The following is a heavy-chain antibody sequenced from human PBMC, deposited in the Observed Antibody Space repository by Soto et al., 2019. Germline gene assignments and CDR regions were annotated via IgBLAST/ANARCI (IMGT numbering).Heavy chain of an antibody. CDR2: IYYSGST. Sequence: PAETLSLTCTVSGGSISRSTYYWGWIRHPPGKGLEWIGSIYYSGSTYYRPSLKSRVTISVDTSKNQFSLKLSSVTAADTAVYYCARQVPAAIRLGWFDPWGQGPLVTVSS. V-gene: IGHV4-39*01. CDR1: GGSISRSTYY. CDR3: ARQVPAAIRLGWFDP. D-gene: IGHD2-2*02. J-gene: IGHJ5*02.